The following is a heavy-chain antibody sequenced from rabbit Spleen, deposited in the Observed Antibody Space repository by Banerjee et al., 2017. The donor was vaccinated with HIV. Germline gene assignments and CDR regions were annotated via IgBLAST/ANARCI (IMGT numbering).Heavy chain of an antibody. CDR2: IYTGSSGST. Sequence: QSLEESGGDLVKPGASLTLTCTASGFSFSGGYYMCWVRQAPGKGLEWIACIYTGSSGSTYYASGAKGRFTISKTSSTTVTLQMTSLTVADTATYFCARDTGTSFSSYGMDLWGPGTLVTVS. J-gene: IGHJ6*01. D-gene: IGHD7-1*01. CDR3: ARDTGTSFSSYGMDL. V-gene: IGHV1S40*01. CDR1: GFSFSGGYY.